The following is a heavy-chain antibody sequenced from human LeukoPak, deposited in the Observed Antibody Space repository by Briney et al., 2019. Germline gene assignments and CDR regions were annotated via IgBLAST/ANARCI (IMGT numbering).Heavy chain of an antibody. CDR2: ISSSSSTM. CDR3: ARGPTGASYYYDSSGYLGMLDP. V-gene: IGHV3-48*01. D-gene: IGHD3-22*01. CDR1: RFTFSRYS. Sequence: PGGSLRLSCAASRFTFSRYSMNWVRQAPGKGLEWVSYISSSSSTMYYADSVKGRFTISRDSAKNSLYLQMNSLRVEDTAVYYCARGPTGASYYYDSSGYLGMLDPWGQGTLVTVSS. J-gene: IGHJ5*02.